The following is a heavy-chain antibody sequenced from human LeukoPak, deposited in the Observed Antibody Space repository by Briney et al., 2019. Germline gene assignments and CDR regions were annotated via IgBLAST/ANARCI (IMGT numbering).Heavy chain of an antibody. CDR2: MNPNSGNT. V-gene: IGHV1-8*01. CDR3: ARLDTAMAPYYYYYMDV. D-gene: IGHD5-18*01. J-gene: IGHJ6*03. Sequence: ASVKVSCTASGYTFTSYDINWVRQATGQGLEWMGWMNPNSGNTGYAQKFQGRVTITRDTSISTAYMELSSLRSEDTAVYYCARLDTAMAPYYYYYMDVWGKGTTVTISS. CDR1: GYTFTSYD.